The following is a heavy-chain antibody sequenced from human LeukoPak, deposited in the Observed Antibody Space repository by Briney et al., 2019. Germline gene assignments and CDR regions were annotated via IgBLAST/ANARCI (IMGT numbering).Heavy chain of an antibody. V-gene: IGHV3-23*01. D-gene: IGHD4-11*01. Sequence: TGGSLRLSCAASGFTFSSYAMSWVRQAPGKGLEWVSAISGSGGSTYYADSVKGPFTISRDNSKNTLYLQMNSLRAEDTAVYYCAKDHDSNYVWAGKYYFDYWGQGTLVTVSS. CDR2: ISGSGGST. CDR3: AKDHDSNYVWAGKYYFDY. CDR1: GFTFSSYA. J-gene: IGHJ4*02.